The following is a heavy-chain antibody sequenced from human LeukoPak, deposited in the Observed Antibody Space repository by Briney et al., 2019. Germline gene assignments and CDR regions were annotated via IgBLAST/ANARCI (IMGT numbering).Heavy chain of an antibody. Sequence: ASVKVSCKDSGYTFTTYDINCVRQATGQGLELMRWMNPNSGNTGYTQKFQGRVTMTRNTSISTAYMELSSLRSEDTAVYYCARGRGSGHKENWFGPWGQGTLVTVSS. CDR3: ARGRGSGHKENWFGP. J-gene: IGHJ5*02. CDR2: MNPNSGNT. V-gene: IGHV1-8*01. D-gene: IGHD6-19*01. CDR1: GYTFTTYD.